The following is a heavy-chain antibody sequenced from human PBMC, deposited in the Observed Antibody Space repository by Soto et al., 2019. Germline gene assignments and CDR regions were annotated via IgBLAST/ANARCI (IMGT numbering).Heavy chain of an antibody. CDR2: IYYSGST. V-gene: IGHV4-30-4*02. CDR3: ARGAHCSSTSCPLPGV. CDR1: GASINSGDYY. Sequence: PSETLSLTCTVSGASINSGDYYWSWIRQPPGKGLEWIGHIYYSGSTYYNPSLKSRAGISVDSSKSQVSLKLTSVTAADTAVYYCARGAHCSSTSCPLPGVWGQGTTVTVYS. D-gene: IGHD2-2*01. J-gene: IGHJ6*02.